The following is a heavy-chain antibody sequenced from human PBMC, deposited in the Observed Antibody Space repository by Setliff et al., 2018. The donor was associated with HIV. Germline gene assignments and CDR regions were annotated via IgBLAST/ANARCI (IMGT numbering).Heavy chain of an antibody. D-gene: IGHD2-2*01. Sequence: ASVKVSCQVSAYTLSELSMHWVRQAPGEGLEWMGGFDPEDGETIYAEKFQGRVTMTEDTTTETAYMELSSLRAEDTAVYFCVRETQDCSISGCWDMDVWGKGTTVTVS. V-gene: IGHV1-24*01. CDR1: AYTLSELS. CDR3: VRETQDCSISGCWDMDV. J-gene: IGHJ6*03. CDR2: FDPEDGET.